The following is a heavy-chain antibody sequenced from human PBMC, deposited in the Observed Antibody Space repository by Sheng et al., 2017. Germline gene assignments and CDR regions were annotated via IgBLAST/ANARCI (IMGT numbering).Heavy chain of an antibody. CDR3: ASGYWNDGHNWFDP. CDR1: GYSISSGYY. CDR2: IYHSGST. J-gene: IGHJ5*02. D-gene: IGHD1-1*01. V-gene: IGHV4-38-2*02. Sequence: QVQLQESGPGLVKPSETLSLTCTVSGYSISSGYYWGWIRQPPGKGLEWIGSIYHSGSTYYNPSLKSRVTISVDTSKNQFSLKLSSVTAADTAVYYCASGYWNDGHNWFDPWGQGTLVTVSS.